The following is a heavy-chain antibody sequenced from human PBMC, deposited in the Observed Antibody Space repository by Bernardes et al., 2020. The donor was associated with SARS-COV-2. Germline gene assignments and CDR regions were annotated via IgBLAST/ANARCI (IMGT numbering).Heavy chain of an antibody. Sequence: GWSLRLSCAASGFTFSSYSMNWVRQAPGKGLEWVSSISSSSSYIYYADSVKGRFTISRDNAKNTLYLQMNSLRAEDTAVYYCAREGYCSSTSCYAFDIWGQGTMVTVSS. CDR1: GFTFSSYS. D-gene: IGHD2-2*01. CDR3: AREGYCSSTSCYAFDI. V-gene: IGHV3-21*01. CDR2: ISSSSSYI. J-gene: IGHJ3*02.